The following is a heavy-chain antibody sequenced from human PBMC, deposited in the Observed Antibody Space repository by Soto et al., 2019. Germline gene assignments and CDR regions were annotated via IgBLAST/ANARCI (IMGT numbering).Heavy chain of an antibody. Sequence: GGSLRLSCAASGGTFSSYGMHWVRQAPGKGLEWVAVIWYDGSNKYYADSVKGRFTISRDNSKNTLYLQMNSLRAEDTAVYYCARVNWNDNYGMDVWGQGTTVTVSS. J-gene: IGHJ6*02. CDR1: GGTFSSYG. V-gene: IGHV3-33*01. CDR2: IWYDGSNK. CDR3: ARVNWNDNYGMDV. D-gene: IGHD1-1*01.